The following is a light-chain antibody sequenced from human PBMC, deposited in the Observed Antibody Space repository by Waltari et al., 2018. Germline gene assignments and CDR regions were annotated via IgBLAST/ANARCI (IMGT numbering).Light chain of an antibody. V-gene: IGKV3-11*01. CDR3: QQRSNWLT. CDR1: QSVSSY. Sequence: EIVLTQSPATLSLSPGERATLSCRASQSVSSYLAWYQQKPGQAPRLLIYDASNRATGIPARCSGSGSGTDCTITISSLEPEDVAVYYCQQRSNWLTFGGGTKVEIK. CDR2: DAS. J-gene: IGKJ4*01.